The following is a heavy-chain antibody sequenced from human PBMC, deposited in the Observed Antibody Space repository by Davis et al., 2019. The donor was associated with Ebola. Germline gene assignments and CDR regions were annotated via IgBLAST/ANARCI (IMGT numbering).Heavy chain of an antibody. D-gene: IGHD4-17*01. CDR1: GYTFTGSY. CDR3: ARDLPPKYGDYPYGMDV. Sequence: ASVQVSCKASGYTFTGSYMLCVRQAPRQGREWMGWINPNRGGTNYAQQFQGWVTMTRDTSISTAYMELSRLRSDDTAVYYCARDLPPKYGDYPYGMDVWGQGTTVTVSS. CDR2: INPNRGGT. J-gene: IGHJ6*02. V-gene: IGHV1-2*04.